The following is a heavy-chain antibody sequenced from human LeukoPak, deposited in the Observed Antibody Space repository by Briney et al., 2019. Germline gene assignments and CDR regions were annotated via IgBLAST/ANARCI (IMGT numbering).Heavy chain of an antibody. Sequence: ASVKVSCKASGGTFSNYAINWVRQAPGQGLEWMGGIIPIFGTAKYAQKFQGRVTITADESTSTAYMELSSLRSEDTALYYCAREEREYCGGDCNDAFDIWGQGTMVTVSS. J-gene: IGHJ3*02. CDR3: AREEREYCGGDCNDAFDI. V-gene: IGHV1-69*13. D-gene: IGHD2-21*02. CDR1: GGTFSNYA. CDR2: IIPIFGTA.